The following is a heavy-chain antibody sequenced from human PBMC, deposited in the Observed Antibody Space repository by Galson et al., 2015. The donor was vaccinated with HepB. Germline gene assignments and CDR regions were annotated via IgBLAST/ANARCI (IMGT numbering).Heavy chain of an antibody. D-gene: IGHD3-10*01. CDR1: GYSLTSYW. CDR3: ARLFSGSYYNPNDY. Sequence: QSGAEVKKPGESLRISRKGSGYSLTSYWISWVRQMPGKGLEWMGRIAPSDSYTNYSPSFHGHVTISADKSISTAYLQWSSLKASDTAMYYCARLFSGSYYNPNDYWGQGTLVTVSS. CDR2: IAPSDSYT. V-gene: IGHV5-10-1*01. J-gene: IGHJ4*02.